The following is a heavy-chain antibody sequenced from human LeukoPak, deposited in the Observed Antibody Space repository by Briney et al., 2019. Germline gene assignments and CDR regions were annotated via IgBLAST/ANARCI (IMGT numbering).Heavy chain of an antibody. CDR1: GGSISSYY. V-gene: IGHV4-4*07. J-gene: IGHJ3*02. CDR2: IYTSGST. Sequence: SETLFLTCTVSGGSISSYYWSWIRQPAGKGLEWIGRIYTSGSTNYNPSLKSRVTMSVDTSKNQFSLKLSSVTAADTAVYYCASLWFGESGDAFDIWGQGTMVTVSS. D-gene: IGHD3-10*01. CDR3: ASLWFGESGDAFDI.